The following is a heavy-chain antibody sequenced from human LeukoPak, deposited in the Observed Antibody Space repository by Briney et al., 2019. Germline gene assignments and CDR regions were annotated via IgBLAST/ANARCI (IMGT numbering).Heavy chain of an antibody. Sequence: GGSLRLSCAASGFIFSSYWMDWVRQAPGKGLVWVSRINIDGSRTRYADSVKGRFTISRDNSKNTLYLQMNSLRAEDTAVYYCAKELGSPTFDDAFDIWGQGTMVTVSS. D-gene: IGHD2-15*01. V-gene: IGHV3-74*01. CDR1: GFIFSSYW. CDR3: AKELGSPTFDDAFDI. CDR2: INIDGSRT. J-gene: IGHJ3*02.